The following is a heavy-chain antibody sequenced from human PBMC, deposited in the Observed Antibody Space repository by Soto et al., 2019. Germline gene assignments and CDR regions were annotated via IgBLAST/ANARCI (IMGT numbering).Heavy chain of an antibody. D-gene: IGHD3-22*01. CDR2: INHSGST. CDR1: YGNFVGFY. V-gene: IGHV4-34*08. CDR3: ASYYYDSGGYYPREYLQH. J-gene: IGHJ1*01. Sequence: LPKAVLYGNFVGFYCRCILKQQGKGLEWIGEINHSGSTNYNPSLKSRVTISVDTSKNQFSLKLSSVTAADTAVYYCASYYYDSGGYYPREYLQHWGQRSLVIGTS.